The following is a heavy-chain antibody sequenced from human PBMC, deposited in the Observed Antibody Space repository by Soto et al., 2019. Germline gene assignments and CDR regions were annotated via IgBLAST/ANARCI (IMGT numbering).Heavy chain of an antibody. CDR2: ISGSGGST. CDR1: GFTFSSYA. CDR3: AKSTYCGGDCYFHPNYYYYGMDV. Sequence: GGSLRLSCAASGFTFSSYAMSWVRQAPGKGLEWVSAISGSGGSTYYADSVKGRFTISRDNSKNTLYLQMNSLRAGDTAVYYCAKSTYCGGDCYFHPNYYYYGMDVWGQGTTVTV. J-gene: IGHJ6*02. D-gene: IGHD2-21*02. V-gene: IGHV3-23*01.